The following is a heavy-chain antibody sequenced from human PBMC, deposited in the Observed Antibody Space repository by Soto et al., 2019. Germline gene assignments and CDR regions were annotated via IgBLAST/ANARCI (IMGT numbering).Heavy chain of an antibody. J-gene: IGHJ4*02. V-gene: IGHV4-4*02. D-gene: IGHD6-13*01. CDR3: ARGGISTPSKFDY. CDR1: GGSISSSNW. Sequence: SETLSLTCAVSGGSISSSNWWSWVRQPPGMRLEWIGEISHSGSTNYNPSLTGRVTMSVDKSKNHLSLNLTSVTAADTAVYFCARGGISTPSKFDYWGQGSLVTVSS. CDR2: ISHSGST.